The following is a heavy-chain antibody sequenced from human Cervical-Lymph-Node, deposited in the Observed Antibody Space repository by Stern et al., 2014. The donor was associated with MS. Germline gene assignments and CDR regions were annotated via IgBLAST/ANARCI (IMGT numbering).Heavy chain of an antibody. Sequence: VQLVQSGAEVKKPGESLRISCEVSGYRFTNNWIGWVRQMPGKGLEWMGIIYPGDSETRYSPSSQGQVTILVDKSNTTTYLQWSSLKASDTAIYYCARRGHGYMGIDYWGQGTLVTVSS. V-gene: IGHV5-51*03. D-gene: IGHD1-1*01. CDR2: IYPGDSET. CDR3: ARRGHGYMGIDY. CDR1: GYRFTNNW. J-gene: IGHJ4*02.